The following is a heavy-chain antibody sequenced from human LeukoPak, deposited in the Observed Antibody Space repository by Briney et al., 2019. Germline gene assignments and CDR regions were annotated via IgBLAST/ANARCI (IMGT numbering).Heavy chain of an antibody. CDR3: ARNRWLDF. Sequence: SETLSLTCTVSGASISDYYWSWIRQPPGRGLEWIGYIYYTGSTNYNPSLRSRVTMSVDTSKNQFSLKLTSATAADTAVYYCARNRWLDFWGQGTPVTVSS. CDR2: IYYTGST. CDR1: GASISDYY. J-gene: IGHJ4*02. D-gene: IGHD5-24*01. V-gene: IGHV4-59*01.